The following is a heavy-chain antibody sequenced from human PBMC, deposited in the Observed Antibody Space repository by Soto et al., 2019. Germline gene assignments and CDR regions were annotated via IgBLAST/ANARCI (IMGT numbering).Heavy chain of an antibody. J-gene: IGHJ4*02. CDR1: GGTFSSYA. Sequence: ASVKVSCKASGGTFSSYAISWVRQAPGQGLEWMGGIIPIFGTTNYAQKFQGRVTITADESTSTAYMELSSLRSEDTAVYYCARPDRSGWAFDYWGQGTLVTVSS. V-gene: IGHV1-69*13. CDR3: ARPDRSGWAFDY. D-gene: IGHD6-19*01. CDR2: IIPIFGTT.